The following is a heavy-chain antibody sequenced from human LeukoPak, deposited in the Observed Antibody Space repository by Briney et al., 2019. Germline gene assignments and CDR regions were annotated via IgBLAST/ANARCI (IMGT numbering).Heavy chain of an antibody. J-gene: IGHJ6*03. V-gene: IGHV1-18*01. Sequence: GGSVKVSCKASGYTFTSYGISWVRQAPGQELEWMGWISAYNGNTNYAQKLQGRVTMTTDTSTSTAYMELRSLRSDDTAVYYCARGSGSSNYYYYYYMDVWGKGTTVTVYS. CDR2: ISAYNGNT. CDR1: GYTFTSYG. CDR3: ARGSGSSNYYYYYYMDV. D-gene: IGHD6-6*01.